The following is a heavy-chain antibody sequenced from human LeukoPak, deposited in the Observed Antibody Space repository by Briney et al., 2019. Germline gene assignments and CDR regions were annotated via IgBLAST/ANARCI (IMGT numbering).Heavy chain of an antibody. J-gene: IGHJ4*02. CDR3: ATFELAYCGGDCYSV. Sequence: ASVKVSCKVSGYTLTDLSMHWVRQAPGKGLEWMGGFDPEDGETIYAQKFQGRVTMTEDTSTDTAYMELSSLRSEDTAVYYCATFELAYCGGDCYSVWGLRTLVTVSS. CDR1: GYTLTDLS. D-gene: IGHD2-21*02. CDR2: FDPEDGET. V-gene: IGHV1-24*01.